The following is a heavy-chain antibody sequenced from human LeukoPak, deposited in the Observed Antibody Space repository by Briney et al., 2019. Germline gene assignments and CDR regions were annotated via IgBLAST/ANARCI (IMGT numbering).Heavy chain of an antibody. V-gene: IGHV5-51*01. CDR3: VRGEIRFLEWLSDAFDI. Sequence: GESLKISCKGSGYSFTSYWIGWVRQMPGKGLEWMGIIYPGDSDTRYSPSFQGQVTISADKSISTAYLQWSSLKASDTAMYYCVRGEIRFLEWLSDAFDIWGQGTMVTVSS. D-gene: IGHD3-3*01. CDR2: IYPGDSDT. CDR1: GYSFTSYW. J-gene: IGHJ3*02.